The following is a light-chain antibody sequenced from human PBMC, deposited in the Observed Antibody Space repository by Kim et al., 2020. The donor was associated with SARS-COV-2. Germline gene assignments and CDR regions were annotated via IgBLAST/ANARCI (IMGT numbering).Light chain of an antibody. V-gene: IGLV3-19*01. CDR2: GKN. J-gene: IGLJ3*02. CDR1: SLRTYY. Sequence: SSELTQDPTVSVALGQTVTITCQGDSLRTYYASWYQQKPGQAPVLVIYGKNNRPSGIPDRFSASSSGDTTSLTITGDQAEDEADYYCNSRDSSDNHWVFG. CDR3: NSRDSSDNHWV.